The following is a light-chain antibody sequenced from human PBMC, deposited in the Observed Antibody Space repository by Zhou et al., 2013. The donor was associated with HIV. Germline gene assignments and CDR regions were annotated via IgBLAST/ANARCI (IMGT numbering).Light chain of an antibody. J-gene: IGKJ2*01. CDR1: HTISANY. V-gene: IGKV3-20*01. CDR2: GAS. CDR3: QQYGSSPPYT. Sequence: DIVLTQSPGTLSLSPGEGATLSCRASHTISANYLAWYQQKPGQAPRLLVYGASSRATGIPDRFSGSGSGTDFTLTISRLEPEDFAVYYCQQYGSSPPYTFGQGTKLEIK.